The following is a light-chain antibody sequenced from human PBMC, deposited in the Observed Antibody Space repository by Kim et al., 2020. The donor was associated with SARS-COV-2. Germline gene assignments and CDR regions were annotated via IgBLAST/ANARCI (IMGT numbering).Light chain of an antibody. V-gene: IGLV1-40*01. CDR2: GTN. J-gene: IGLJ2*01. CDR1: SSNLGTYA. CDR3: QAYGSSLSGSV. Sequence: GQRVTITCSGSSSNLGTYAVHWYKQSPGTAPKLLIFGTNNRPSGVPDRFSASKSGPSASLAITGLQHEDEADYYCQAYGSSLSGSVFGGGTQLTVL.